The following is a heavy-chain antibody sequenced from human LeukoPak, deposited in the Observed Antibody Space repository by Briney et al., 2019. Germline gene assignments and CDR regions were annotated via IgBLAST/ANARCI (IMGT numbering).Heavy chain of an antibody. CDR3: ARAGGSDSLGGFDY. V-gene: IGHV1-69*01. Sequence: KFQGRVTITADESTSTAYMELSSLRSEDTAVYYCARAGGSDSLGGFDYWGQGTLVTVSS. D-gene: IGHD1-26*01. J-gene: IGHJ4*02.